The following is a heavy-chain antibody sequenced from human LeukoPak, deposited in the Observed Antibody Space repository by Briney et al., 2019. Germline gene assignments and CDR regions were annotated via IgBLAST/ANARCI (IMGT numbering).Heavy chain of an antibody. CDR2: IYPGDSDT. J-gene: IGHJ6*02. Sequence: GESLKMSCKGSGYTFTNYWIGWVRQMPGKGLEWMGIIYPGDSDTRYSPSFQGQVTISADKSISTAYLQWISLKASDTAMYYCARGGSTSYYYHGMDVWGQGTTVTVSS. CDR3: ARGGSTSYYYHGMDV. D-gene: IGHD6-13*01. V-gene: IGHV5-51*01. CDR1: GYTFTNYW.